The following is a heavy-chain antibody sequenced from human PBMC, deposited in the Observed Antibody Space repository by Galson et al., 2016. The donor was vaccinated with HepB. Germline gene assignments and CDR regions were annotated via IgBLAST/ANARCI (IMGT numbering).Heavy chain of an antibody. CDR3: AGIPWEGDEY. Sequence: TLSLTCTVSGGSMNSGGYYWSWLRQHPGKGPEWIGHINYSGSTYYGPSLKSRVSISIDTSTNQFSLRLSSVTAADTAVYYCAGIPWEGDEYWGQGTLVTVSS. CDR1: GGSMNSGGYY. J-gene: IGHJ4*02. V-gene: IGHV4-31*03. CDR2: INYSGST. D-gene: IGHD1-26*01.